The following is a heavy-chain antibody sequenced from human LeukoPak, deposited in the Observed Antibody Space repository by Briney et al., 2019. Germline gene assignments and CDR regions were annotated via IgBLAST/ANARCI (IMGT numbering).Heavy chain of an antibody. D-gene: IGHD2-2*01. CDR3: ARHSVVVVPAAREGRFDP. J-gene: IGHJ5*02. CDR2: IYHSGST. CDR1: GYSISSGYY. Sequence: SETLSLTCALSGYSISSGYYWGWIRLPPGKGLEWIGSIYHSGSTYYNPSLKSRVTISVDTSKNQFSLKLSSVTAADTAVYYCARHSVVVVPAAREGRFDPWGQGTLVTVSS. V-gene: IGHV4-38-2*01.